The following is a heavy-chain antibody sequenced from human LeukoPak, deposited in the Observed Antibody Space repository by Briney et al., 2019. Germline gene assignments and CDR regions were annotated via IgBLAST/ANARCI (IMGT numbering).Heavy chain of an antibody. CDR2: IYSGGST. J-gene: IGHJ4*02. V-gene: IGHV3-66*04. D-gene: IGHD7-27*01. CDR1: GFTFSSYA. CDR3: ARRSPVNWGIDY. Sequence: GGSLRLSCAASGFTFSSYAMTWVRQAPGKGLEWVSIIYSGGSTYYADSVKGRFTISRDHSENTLYLQMNSLRAEDTAVYYCARRSPVNWGIDYWGQGTLVTVSS.